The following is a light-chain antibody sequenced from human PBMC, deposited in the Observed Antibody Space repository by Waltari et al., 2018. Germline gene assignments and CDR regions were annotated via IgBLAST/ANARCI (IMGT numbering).Light chain of an antibody. J-gene: IGLJ2*01. CDR2: DVS. CDR1: SSGVGGYDH. CDR3: SSYATGNTVV. Sequence: QSGLTQPASVSATPGQPITISCSGTSSGVGGYDHVAWYQQRPGEAPKLIFYDVSGRPSGISNRFSASKSGSTASLTISGLQADDEGDYFCSSYATGNTVVFGGGTKVTVL. V-gene: IGLV2-14*03.